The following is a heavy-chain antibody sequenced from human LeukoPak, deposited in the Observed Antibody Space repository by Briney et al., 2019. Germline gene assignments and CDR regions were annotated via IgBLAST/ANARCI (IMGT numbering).Heavy chain of an antibody. V-gene: IGHV3-15*01. D-gene: IGHD6-19*01. J-gene: IGHJ6*02. CDR3: TTDAVAKPPSLYYYGMDV. Sequence: GWSLRLSCAASGFTFSNAWMSWVCQAPGKGLEWVGRIKSKTDGGTTDYAAPVKGRFTISRDDSKNTLYLQMDSLRTEDTAIYYCTTDAVAKPPSLYYYGMDVWGQGTTVTVSS. CDR2: IKSKTDGGTT. CDR1: GFTFSNAW.